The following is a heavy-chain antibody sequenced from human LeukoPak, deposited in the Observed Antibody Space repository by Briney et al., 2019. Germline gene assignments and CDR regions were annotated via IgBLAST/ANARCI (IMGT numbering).Heavy chain of an antibody. V-gene: IGHV4-59*01. J-gene: IGHJ4*02. D-gene: IGHD6-13*01. CDR2: IYYSGST. CDR1: GGSISGYY. Sequence: SETLSLTCSVSGGSISGYYWSWIRQPPGKGLECIGYIYYSGSTNYNPSLKSRVTISVDTSKNQLPLKLNSVTAADTAVYYCARFGSSSWIDYWGQGTLVTVSS. CDR3: ARFGSSSWIDY.